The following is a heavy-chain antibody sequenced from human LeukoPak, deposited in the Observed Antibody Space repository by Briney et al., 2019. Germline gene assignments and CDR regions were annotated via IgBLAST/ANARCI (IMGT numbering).Heavy chain of an antibody. Sequence: ASVKVSCKASGYTFTGYYMHWVRQAPGQGLEWMGWINPNSGGTNYAQKFQGRVTMTRDTSISTAYMELSRLRSDDTAVYYCARVLPTYSSGWFGGYFDYWGQGTLVTVSS. CDR3: ARVLPTYSSGWFGGYFDY. CDR1: GYTFTGYY. CDR2: INPNSGGT. V-gene: IGHV1-2*02. J-gene: IGHJ4*02. D-gene: IGHD6-19*01.